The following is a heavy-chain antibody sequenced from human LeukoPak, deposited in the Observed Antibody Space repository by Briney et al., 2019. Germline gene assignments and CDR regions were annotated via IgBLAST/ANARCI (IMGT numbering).Heavy chain of an antibody. CDR1: GGSISSSSHY. V-gene: IGHV4-39*01. CDR3: TRQFASGAYYS. Sequence: PSETLSLTCTVFGGSISSSSHYWGWIRQPPGEGLEWIGSIYFSGSTYYNPSLKSRVTISVDTSKDQFSLKLSSVTVADTAIYYCTRQFASGAYYSWGQGTLVTVSS. D-gene: IGHD3-10*01. J-gene: IGHJ1*01. CDR2: IYFSGST.